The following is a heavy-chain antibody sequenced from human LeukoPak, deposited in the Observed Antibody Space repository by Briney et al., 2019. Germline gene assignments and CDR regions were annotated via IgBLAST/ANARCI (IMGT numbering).Heavy chain of an antibody. Sequence: GGSLRLSCAASGFTVSSNYMSWVRQAPGKGLEWVSVIYSGGSTYYADSVKGRFTISRDNSKNTLHLQMNSLRAEDTAVYYCAMRYCSSTSCRAGRYYYGMDVWGQGTTVTVSS. V-gene: IGHV3-66*01. D-gene: IGHD2-2*01. J-gene: IGHJ6*02. CDR1: GFTVSSNY. CDR3: AMRYCSSTSCRAGRYYYGMDV. CDR2: IYSGGST.